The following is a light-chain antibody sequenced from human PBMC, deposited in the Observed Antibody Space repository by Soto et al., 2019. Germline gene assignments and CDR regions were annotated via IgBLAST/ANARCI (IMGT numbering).Light chain of an antibody. Sequence: EIVMTQSPGTLSLSPGERATISCRASQVIGSRYLAWYHQKSSQAPRLLIYGASSRATGIPDRFSGSGSGTDFTLTISRLEPEDFGVYYCQQRSNWPPITFGQGTRLEIK. CDR1: QVIGSRY. CDR3: QQRSNWPPIT. V-gene: IGKV3D-20*02. J-gene: IGKJ5*01. CDR2: GAS.